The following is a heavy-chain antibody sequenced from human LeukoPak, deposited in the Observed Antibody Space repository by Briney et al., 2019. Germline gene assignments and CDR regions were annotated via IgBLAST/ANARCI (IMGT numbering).Heavy chain of an antibody. V-gene: IGHV1-24*01. CDR3: ATGSGSGSYYNWDAFDI. CDR2: FDPEDGET. CDR1: GYTLTELS. D-gene: IGHD3-10*01. Sequence: ASVKVPCKVSGYTLTELSMHWVRQAPGKGLEWIGGFDPEDGETIYAQKFQGRVTMTEDTSTDTAYMELSSLRSEDTAVYYCATGSGSGSYYNWDAFDIWGQGTMVTVSS. J-gene: IGHJ3*02.